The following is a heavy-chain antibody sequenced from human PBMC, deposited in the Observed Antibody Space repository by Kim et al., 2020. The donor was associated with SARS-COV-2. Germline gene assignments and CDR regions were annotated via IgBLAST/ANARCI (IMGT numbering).Heavy chain of an antibody. D-gene: IGHD2-15*01. CDR1: GFTFSNYA. V-gene: IGHV3-30*04. CDR2: ISYDGSNK. J-gene: IGHJ4*02. CDR3: ARDSDCGGNTCYLFYFDY. Sequence: GGSLRLSCAASGFTFSNYAMHWVRQAPGKGLEWVAVISYDGSNKFYADSVKGRFTISRDNSKNTLYLQMTSLRAEDTAVYYCARDSDCGGNTCYLFYFDYWGQGTLVTVSS.